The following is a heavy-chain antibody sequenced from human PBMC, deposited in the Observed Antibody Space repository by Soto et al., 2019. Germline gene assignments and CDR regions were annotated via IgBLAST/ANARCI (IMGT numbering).Heavy chain of an antibody. V-gene: IGHV1-69*06. CDR3: AREAKSRSSSWYESGMDV. J-gene: IGHJ6*02. CDR1: GGTFSSYA. D-gene: IGHD6-13*01. Sequence: QVQLVQSGAEVKKPGSSVKVSCKASGGTFSSYAISWVRQAPGQGLEWMGGIIPIFGTANYAQKFQGRVTITADKSARTAYMELRSLRSEDTAVYYCAREAKSRSSSWYESGMDVWGQGATVTVSS. CDR2: IIPIFGTA.